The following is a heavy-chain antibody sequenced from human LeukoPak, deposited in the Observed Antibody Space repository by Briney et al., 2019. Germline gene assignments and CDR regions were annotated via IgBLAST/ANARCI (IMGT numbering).Heavy chain of an antibody. V-gene: IGHV4-59*01. CDR1: GGSISNYY. Sequence: SKTLSLTCSVSGGSISNYYWNWIRQPPGKGLEWIGYIYLSGTTIYNPSLKSRVTISGDTSKNHISLRLSSATAADTAVYYCVRQGWMTGIGYYYMDVWGKGTTVTVSS. CDR2: IYLSGTT. CDR3: VRQGWMTGIGYYYMDV. J-gene: IGHJ6*03. D-gene: IGHD1-1*01.